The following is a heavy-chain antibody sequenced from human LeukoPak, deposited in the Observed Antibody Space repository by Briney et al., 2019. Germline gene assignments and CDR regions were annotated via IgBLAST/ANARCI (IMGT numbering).Heavy chain of an antibody. CDR1: DGSISSYY. D-gene: IGHD3-3*01. Sequence: SETLSLTCTVSDGSISSYYWSWIRQPAGKGLEWIGRIYTSGSTNYNPSLKSRVTMSVDTSKNQFSLKLSSVTAADTAVYYCARHITIFGVVMGGAFDIWGQGTMVTVSS. CDR3: ARHITIFGVVMGGAFDI. CDR2: IYTSGST. J-gene: IGHJ3*02. V-gene: IGHV4-4*07.